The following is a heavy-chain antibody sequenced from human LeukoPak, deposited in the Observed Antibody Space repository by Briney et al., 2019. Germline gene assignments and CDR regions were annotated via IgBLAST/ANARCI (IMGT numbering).Heavy chain of an antibody. J-gene: IGHJ4*02. CDR2: ISYDGSNE. V-gene: IGHV3-30*04. CDR1: GFTFSSYV. Sequence: PGGSLRLSCAASGFTFSSYVMHWVRQAPGKGLEWVAIISYDGSNEYYADSVKGRFTISRDNSKNTLYLQMNSLRAADTAVYYCAGYLTTVTSNDYWGQGTLVTVSS. CDR3: AGYLTTVTSNDY. D-gene: IGHD4-17*01.